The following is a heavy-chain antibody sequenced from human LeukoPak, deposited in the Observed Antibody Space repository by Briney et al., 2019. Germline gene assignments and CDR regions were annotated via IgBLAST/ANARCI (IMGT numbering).Heavy chain of an antibody. CDR3: AKVVIRRGPAYYYGMDV. D-gene: IGHD3-10*01. CDR2: ISYDGSNK. Sequence: AGGSLRLSCAASGFTFSSYSMHWVRQAPGKGLEWVAVISYDGSNKYYADSVKGRFTISRDNSKNTLYLQMNSLRAEDTAVYYCAKVVIRRGPAYYYGMDVWGQGTTVTVSS. CDR1: GFTFSSYS. V-gene: IGHV3-30*18. J-gene: IGHJ6*02.